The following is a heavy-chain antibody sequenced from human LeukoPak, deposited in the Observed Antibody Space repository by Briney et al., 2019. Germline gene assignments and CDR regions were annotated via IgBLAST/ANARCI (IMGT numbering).Heavy chain of an antibody. V-gene: IGHV1-69*04. CDR3: ARDYSGSYDSYDY. J-gene: IGHJ4*02. CDR1: GGTFSSYT. D-gene: IGHD1-26*01. Sequence: GASVKVSCKASGGTFSSYTISWVRQAPGQGLEWMGRIIPILGIANYAQKFQGRVTITADKSPSTAYMELSSLRSEDTAVYYCARDYSGSYDSYDYWGQGTLVTVSS. CDR2: IIPILGIA.